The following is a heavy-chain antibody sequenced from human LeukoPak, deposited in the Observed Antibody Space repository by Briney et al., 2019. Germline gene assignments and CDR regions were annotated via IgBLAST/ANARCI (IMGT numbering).Heavy chain of an antibody. J-gene: IGHJ6*02. CDR1: GFTFSSYG. D-gene: IGHD3-22*01. Sequence: PGRSLRLSCAASGFTFSSYGMHWVRQAPGKGLEWVAVISYDGNNKYYADSVKGRFTISRDNSKNTLYMQMNSLRAEDTAAYYCAKDRYDSSGYSLRYYYGMDVWGQGTTVTVSS. CDR3: AKDRYDSSGYSLRYYYGMDV. V-gene: IGHV3-30*18. CDR2: ISYDGNNK.